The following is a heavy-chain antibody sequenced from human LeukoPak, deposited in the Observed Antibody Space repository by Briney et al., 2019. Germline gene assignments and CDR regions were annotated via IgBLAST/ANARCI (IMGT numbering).Heavy chain of an antibody. CDR3: ASPTQEYYYYGMDV. J-gene: IGHJ6*02. CDR1: GGSISSSSYY. Sequence: SETLSLTCTVSGGSISSSSYYWGWIRQPPGKGLEWIGSIYYSGSTYYNPSLKSRVTISVDTSKNQFSLKLSSVTAADTAVYYCASPTQEYYYYGMDVWGQGTTVTVSS. V-gene: IGHV4-39*01. CDR2: IYYSGST.